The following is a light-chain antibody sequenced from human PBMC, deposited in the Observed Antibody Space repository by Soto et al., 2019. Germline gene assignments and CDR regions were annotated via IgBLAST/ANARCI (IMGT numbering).Light chain of an antibody. V-gene: IGKV3-11*01. J-gene: IGKJ2*01. Sequence: EVGFTHALAGRCLFLGVRATLSCRASQSLTSYLAWYQQKPGQAPWLLIYDASNRATGLPPRCSGSGSGTDVTLTISSLEPEDFAIYYCQQRTSCPPYTFGQGTKVDI. CDR2: DAS. CDR3: QQRTSCPPYT. CDR1: QSLTSY.